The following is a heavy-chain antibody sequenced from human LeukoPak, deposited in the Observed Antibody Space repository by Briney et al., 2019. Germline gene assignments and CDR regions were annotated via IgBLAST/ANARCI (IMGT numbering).Heavy chain of an antibody. D-gene: IGHD3-10*01. J-gene: IGHJ4*02. CDR1: GYTLTELS. CDR2: FDPEDGET. CDR3: ATNLRRFGELSLDN. V-gene: IGHV1-24*01. Sequence: ASVKVSCKVSGYTLTELSMHWVRHAPGKGLEWMGGFDPEDGETIYAQKFQGRVTMTEDTSTDTDYMELSSLRSDDTAVYYCATNLRRFGELSLDNCGEGTPVTVSS.